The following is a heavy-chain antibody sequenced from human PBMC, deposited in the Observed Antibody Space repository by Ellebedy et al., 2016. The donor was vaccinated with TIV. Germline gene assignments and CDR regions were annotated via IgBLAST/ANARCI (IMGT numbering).Heavy chain of an antibody. Sequence: SETLSLTXAVYGGSFSGYYWSWIRQPPGKGLEWIGEINHSGSTNYNPSLKSRVTISVDTSKNQFSLKLSSVTAADTAVYYCASRTVGIARDYWGQGTLVTVSS. CDR2: INHSGST. CDR3: ASRTVGIARDY. V-gene: IGHV4-34*01. J-gene: IGHJ4*02. D-gene: IGHD6-13*01. CDR1: GGSFSGYY.